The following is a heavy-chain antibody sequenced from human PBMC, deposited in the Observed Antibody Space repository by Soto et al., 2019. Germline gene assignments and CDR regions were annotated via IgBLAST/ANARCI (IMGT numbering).Heavy chain of an antibody. CDR2: ISYDGTNK. Sequence: PGGSLRLSCAASGFTFSSYVMHWVRQAPGKGLEWVAVISYDGTNKYYADSVKGRFTISRDNSKNTLYLQMNSLRAEDTAVYYCARGYHRPGELDVWGQGTTVTVSS. CDR3: ARGYHRPGELDV. V-gene: IGHV3-30-3*01. J-gene: IGHJ6*02. D-gene: IGHD3-10*01. CDR1: GFTFSSYV.